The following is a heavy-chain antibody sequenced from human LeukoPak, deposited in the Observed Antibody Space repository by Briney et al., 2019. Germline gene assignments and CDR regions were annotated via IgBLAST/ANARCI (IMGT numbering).Heavy chain of an antibody. J-gene: IGHJ4*02. D-gene: IGHD4-17*01. CDR2: ISSDSSYT. CDR3: VRGGPYGDYDAY. V-gene: IGHV3-11*06. Sequence: GGSLRLSCAVSGFTFSDYYMSWVRQAPGKGMECVSYISSDSSYTNYADSVRGRFTISRDHAKNSLYLQMNSLRAEDTAVYYCVRGGPYGDYDAYWGQGTLVTVSS. CDR1: GFTFSDYY.